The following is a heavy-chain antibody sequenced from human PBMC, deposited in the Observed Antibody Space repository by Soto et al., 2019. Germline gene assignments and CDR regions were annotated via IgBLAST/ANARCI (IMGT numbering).Heavy chain of an antibody. V-gene: IGHV4-39*01. CDR3: GKILVGATGHTDADS. J-gene: IGHJ4*02. D-gene: IGHD2-15*01. CDR1: GGSVYSNGHY. Sequence: PSETLSLTCIVSGGSVYSNGHYWGWIRQPPGKGLEWIGSIDNNGVTNYSSSLKSRVTISRDTSKNQFSLRLTSVTAADTAVYYCGKILVGATGHTDADSWGPGTLVTVSS. CDR2: IDNNGVT.